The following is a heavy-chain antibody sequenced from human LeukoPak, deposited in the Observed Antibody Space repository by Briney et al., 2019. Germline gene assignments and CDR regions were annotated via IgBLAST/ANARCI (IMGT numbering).Heavy chain of an antibody. J-gene: IGHJ6*03. Sequence: GSVKVSCKASGYTFTSYGISWVRQAPGQGLEWMGWISAYNGNTNYAQKLQGRVTMTTDTSTSTAYMELRSLRSDDTAVYYCARSPAYCSGGSCYSPSALGYYYYMDVWGKGTTVTVSS. CDR2: ISAYNGNT. CDR1: GYTFTSYG. V-gene: IGHV1-18*01. CDR3: ARSPAYCSGGSCYSPSALGYYYYMDV. D-gene: IGHD2-15*01.